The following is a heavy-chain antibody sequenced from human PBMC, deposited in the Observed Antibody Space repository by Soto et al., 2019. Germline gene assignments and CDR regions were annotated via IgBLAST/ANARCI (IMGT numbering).Heavy chain of an antibody. CDR2: IKSKTDGGTT. V-gene: IGHV3-15*01. Sequence: GGSLRLSCAASGFTFSNAWMSWVRQAPGKGLEWVGRIKSKTDGGTTDYAAPVKGRFTISRDDSKNTLYLQMNSLKTEDTAVYYCTSEGEMTDAFAIWGQGTMVPVSS. CDR3: TSEGEMTDAFAI. CDR1: GFTFSNAW. D-gene: IGHD3-10*01. J-gene: IGHJ3*02.